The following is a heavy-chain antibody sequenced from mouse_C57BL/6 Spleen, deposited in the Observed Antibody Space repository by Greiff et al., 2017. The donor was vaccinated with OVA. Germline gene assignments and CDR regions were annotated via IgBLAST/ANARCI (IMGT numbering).Heavy chain of an antibody. J-gene: IGHJ2*01. CDR3: ARVGYYYGSSYYFDY. D-gene: IGHD1-1*01. CDR2: INYDGSST. CDR1: GFTFSDYY. V-gene: IGHV5-16*01. Sequence: EVQRVESEGGLVQPGSSMKLSCTASGFTFSDYYMAWVRQVPEKGLEWVANINYDGSSTYYLDSLKSRFIISRDNAKNILYLQMSSLKSEDTATYYCARVGYYYGSSYYFDYWGQGTTLTVSS.